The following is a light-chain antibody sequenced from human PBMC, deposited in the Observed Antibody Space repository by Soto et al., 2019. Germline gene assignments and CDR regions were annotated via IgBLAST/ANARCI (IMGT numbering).Light chain of an antibody. CDR3: QQYNSYPWT. J-gene: IGKJ1*01. Sequence: IHMTQSPSTLSGSVGDRVTLTCLASQTISSWLAWYQQKPGKAPKLLIYKASTLKSGVPSRFSGSGSGTEFTLTISSLQPDDFATYYCQQYNSYPWTFGQGTKVDIK. CDR2: KAS. V-gene: IGKV1-5*03. CDR1: QTISSW.